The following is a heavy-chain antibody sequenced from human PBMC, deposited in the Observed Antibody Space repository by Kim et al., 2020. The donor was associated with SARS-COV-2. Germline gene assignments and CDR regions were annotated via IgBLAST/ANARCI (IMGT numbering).Heavy chain of an antibody. Sequence: ASVKVSCKVSGYTLTELSMHWVRQAPGKGLEWMGGFDPEDGETIYAQKFQGRVTMTEDTSTDTAYMELSSLRSEDTAVYYCATIPGGATTSLNFDYWGQGTLVTVSS. D-gene: IGHD1-26*01. CDR1: GYTLTELS. CDR3: ATIPGGATTSLNFDY. V-gene: IGHV1-24*01. CDR2: FDPEDGET. J-gene: IGHJ4*02.